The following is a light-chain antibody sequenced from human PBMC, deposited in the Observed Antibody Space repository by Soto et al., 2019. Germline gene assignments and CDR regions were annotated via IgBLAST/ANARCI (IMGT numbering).Light chain of an antibody. J-gene: IGKJ4*01. CDR1: QSVSSK. Sequence: VMTQSPATLSVSPGERATLSCRASQSVSSKLAWYQQKPGQAPRLLIYGAYNRATGIPARFSGSGSGTEFTLTISSLQSEDFADYYCQQYHQWPLSFGGGTKVEIK. CDR3: QQYHQWPLS. CDR2: GAY. V-gene: IGKV3-15*01.